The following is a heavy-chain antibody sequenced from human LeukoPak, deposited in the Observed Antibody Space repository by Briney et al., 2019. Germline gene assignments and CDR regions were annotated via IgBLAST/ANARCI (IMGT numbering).Heavy chain of an antibody. CDR2: IYYSGST. D-gene: IGHD6-13*01. CDR1: GGSISSYY. J-gene: IGHJ4*02. Sequence: PSETLSLTCTVSGGSISSYYWSWIRQPPGKGLEWIGYIYYSGSTNYNPSLKSRVTISVDTSKNQFSLKLSSVTAADTAVYYCARESAIAAAGPWPQFDYWGQGTLVTVSS. CDR3: ARESAIAAAGPWPQFDY. V-gene: IGHV4-59*12.